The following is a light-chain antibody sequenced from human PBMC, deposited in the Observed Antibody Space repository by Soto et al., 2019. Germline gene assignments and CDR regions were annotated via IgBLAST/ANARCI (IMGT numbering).Light chain of an antibody. V-gene: IGLV2-14*01. J-gene: IGLJ3*02. CDR1: SSDVGYYNY. CDR2: EVS. Sequence: QSALTQPASVSGSPGQSITISCTGTSSDVGYYNYVSWYQHHPGKAPKLMIYEVSNRPSGVSNRFSGSKSGNTASLTVSGLRAEDEADYYCSSYTTSSTWVFGGGTKLTVL. CDR3: SSYTTSSTWV.